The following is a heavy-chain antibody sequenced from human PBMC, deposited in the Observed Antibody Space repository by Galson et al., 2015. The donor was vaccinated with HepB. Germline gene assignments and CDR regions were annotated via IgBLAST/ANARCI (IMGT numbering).Heavy chain of an antibody. CDR2: IHGGNNR. V-gene: IGHV3-53*01. J-gene: IGHJ4*02. CDR1: GFSIRSHY. Sequence: SLRLSCAASGFSIRSHYMNWVRQAPGKGLEWVSVIHGGNNRYYADSVKGRFTMSRDESINTLYLQMNSLRAEDTAVYYCAQLGTGYWGQGTPVTVSS. CDR3: AQLGTGY. D-gene: IGHD7-27*01.